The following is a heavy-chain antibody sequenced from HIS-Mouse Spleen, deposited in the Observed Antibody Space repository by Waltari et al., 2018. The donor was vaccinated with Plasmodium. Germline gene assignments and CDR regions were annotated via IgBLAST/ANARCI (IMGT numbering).Heavy chain of an antibody. Sequence: EVQLVESGGGLVQPGGSLRLSCAAPGFTFSSYWMSWVRQAPGKGVEWVANIKQDGREKYYVDSVKGRFTISRDNAKNSLYLQMNSLRAEDTAVYYCASSWYWYFDLWGRGTLVTVSS. CDR2: IKQDGREK. CDR1: GFTFSSYW. J-gene: IGHJ2*01. V-gene: IGHV3-7*01. CDR3: ASSWYWYFDL. D-gene: IGHD6-13*01.